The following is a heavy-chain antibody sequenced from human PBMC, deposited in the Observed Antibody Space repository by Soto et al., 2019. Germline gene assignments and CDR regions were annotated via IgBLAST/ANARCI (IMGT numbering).Heavy chain of an antibody. CDR3: ARGGGALYYYDSSAFDY. J-gene: IGHJ4*02. CDR1: GGSISSGGYS. V-gene: IGHV4-30-2*01. Sequence: SETLSLTCAVSGGSISSGGYSWSWIRQPPGKCLEWIGYIYHSGSTYYNPSLKSRVTISVDRSKNQFSLKLSSVTAADTAVYYCARGGGALYYYDSSAFDYWGQGTLVTVS. CDR2: IYHSGST. D-gene: IGHD3-22*01.